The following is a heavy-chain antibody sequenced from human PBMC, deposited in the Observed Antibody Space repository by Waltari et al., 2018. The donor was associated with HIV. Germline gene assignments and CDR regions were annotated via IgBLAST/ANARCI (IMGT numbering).Heavy chain of an antibody. Sequence: VQLLQSGAEVKEPGASVRVSCKASGYIFTNFGISWVRQAPGQGLEWMGWVRNQNENKKDEPNLKGRVTMTADTSTNTAYMELRSLISDDSAMYYCAKSTYYYDNTDRWFDPWGQGTLVTVSS. CDR2: VRNQNENK. V-gene: IGHV1-18*01. CDR3: AKSTYYYDNTDRWFDP. CDR1: GYIFTNFG. J-gene: IGHJ5*02. D-gene: IGHD3-22*01.